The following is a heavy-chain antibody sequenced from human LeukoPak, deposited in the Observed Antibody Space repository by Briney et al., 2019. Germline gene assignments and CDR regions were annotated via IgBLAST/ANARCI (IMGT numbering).Heavy chain of an antibody. V-gene: IGHV4-4*07. Sequence: SETLSLTCAVYGGSFSGYYWSWIRQPAGKGLEWIGRIYTSGSTNYNPSLKSRVTMSVDTSKNQFSLKLSSVTAADTAVFYCARENSGSYREFDYWGQGTLVTVSS. CDR2: IYTSGST. CDR1: GGSFSGYY. CDR3: ARENSGSYREFDY. D-gene: IGHD1-26*01. J-gene: IGHJ4*02.